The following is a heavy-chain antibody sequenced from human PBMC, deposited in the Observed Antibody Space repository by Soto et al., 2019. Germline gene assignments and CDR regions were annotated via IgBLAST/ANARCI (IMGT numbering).Heavy chain of an antibody. Sequence: ASVKVSCKASGYTFTSYGISWVRQAPGQGLEWMGWISAYNGNTNYAQKLQGRVTMTTDTSTSTAYMELRSLRSDDTAVYYCARVASGYSYGYDIFDYWGQGTLVTVSS. J-gene: IGHJ4*02. CDR2: ISAYNGNT. D-gene: IGHD5-18*01. CDR3: ARVASGYSYGYDIFDY. V-gene: IGHV1-18*01. CDR1: GYTFTSYG.